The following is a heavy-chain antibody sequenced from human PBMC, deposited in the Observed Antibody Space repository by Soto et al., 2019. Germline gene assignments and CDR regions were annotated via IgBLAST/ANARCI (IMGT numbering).Heavy chain of an antibody. CDR3: ASYIAAAGMVWFDP. D-gene: IGHD6-13*01. V-gene: IGHV1-18*01. J-gene: IGHJ5*02. CDR1: GYTFTSYG. CDR2: ISAYNGNT. Sequence: ASVKVSCKASGYTFTSYGISWVRQAPGQGLEWMGWISAYNGNTNYAQKLQGRVTMTTDTSTSTAYMELRSLRSDDTAVYYCASYIAAAGMVWFDPWGQGTLVTVSS.